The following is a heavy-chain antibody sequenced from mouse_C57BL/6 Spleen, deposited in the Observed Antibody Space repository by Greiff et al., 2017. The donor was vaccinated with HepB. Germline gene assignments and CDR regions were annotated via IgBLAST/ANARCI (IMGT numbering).Heavy chain of an antibody. Sequence: QVQLQQSGPELVKPGASVKISCKASGYAFSSSWMNWVKQRPGKGLEWIGRIYPGDGDTNYNGKFKGKATLTADKSSSTAYMQLSSLTSEDSAVYFCARRGITPWYFDVWGTGTTVTVSS. CDR3: ARRGITPWYFDV. CDR2: IYPGDGDT. V-gene: IGHV1-82*01. CDR1: GYAFSSSW. D-gene: IGHD1-2*01. J-gene: IGHJ1*03.